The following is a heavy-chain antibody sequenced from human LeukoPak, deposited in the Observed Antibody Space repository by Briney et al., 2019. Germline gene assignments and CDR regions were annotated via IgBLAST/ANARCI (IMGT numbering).Heavy chain of an antibody. D-gene: IGHD3-10*01. V-gene: IGHV3-48*03. Sequence: GGSLRLSCAASGFTSRGYKMNGVGQAPGKGLGWVSYISSSGSTIYYADSVKGRFTISRDNAKNTLYLQMNSLRAEDTAVYYCAGDPMALDWFDPWGQGILVTVSS. J-gene: IGHJ5*02. CDR1: GFTSRGYK. CDR2: ISSSGSTI. CDR3: AGDPMALDWFDP.